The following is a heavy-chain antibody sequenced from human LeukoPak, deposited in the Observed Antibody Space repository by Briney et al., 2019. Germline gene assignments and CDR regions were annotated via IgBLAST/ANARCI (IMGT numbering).Heavy chain of an antibody. CDR3: ARDRSVGVLPAPPFDF. CDR1: GGSISSYY. Sequence: SETLSLTCTVSGGSISSYYWSWIRQPPGKGLEWIGYIYCSGSTYYNPSLKSRLTISADTSKNQFSLTLTSVTAADTAVYYCARDRSVGVLPAPPFDFWGQGTLVTVSS. V-gene: IGHV4-59*12. D-gene: IGHD6-6*01. CDR2: IYCSGST. J-gene: IGHJ4*02.